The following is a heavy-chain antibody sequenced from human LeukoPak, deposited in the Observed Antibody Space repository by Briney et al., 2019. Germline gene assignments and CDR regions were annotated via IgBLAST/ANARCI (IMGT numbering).Heavy chain of an antibody. CDR3: ARAGITGTSWFDP. CDR2: INPNSGGT. CDR1: GYTFTGHF. D-gene: IGHD1-7*01. Sequence: ASVKVSCKASGYTFTGHFMHWVRQAPGQGLEWMGWINPNSGGTNYAQKFQGRVTLTRDTSISTAYMELSRLRSDDTAGYYCARAGITGTSWFDPWGQGTLVTVSS. J-gene: IGHJ5*02. V-gene: IGHV1-2*02.